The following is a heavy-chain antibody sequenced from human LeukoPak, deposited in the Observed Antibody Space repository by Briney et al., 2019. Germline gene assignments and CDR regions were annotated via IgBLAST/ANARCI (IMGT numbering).Heavy chain of an antibody. Sequence: GGSLRLSCAASGFTFSSYDMNWVRQAPGKGLEWVSSISRNTNSIFYGDSVKGRFTISRDNAKNSLYLQMNSLRAEDTAVYYCAKEHMAAAVYYFDYWGQGTLVTVSS. CDR3: AKEHMAAAVYYFDY. V-gene: IGHV3-21*04. D-gene: IGHD2-15*01. CDR1: GFTFSSYD. CDR2: ISRNTNSI. J-gene: IGHJ4*02.